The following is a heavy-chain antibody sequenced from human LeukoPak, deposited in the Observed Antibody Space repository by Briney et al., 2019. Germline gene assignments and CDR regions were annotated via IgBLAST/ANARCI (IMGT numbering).Heavy chain of an antibody. CDR1: GYTFTSYG. CDR3: ARVGGVAGAYDY. D-gene: IGHD1-26*01. Sequence: ASVKVSCKASGYTFTSYGISWVRQAPGQGLEWMGWISAYNGNTNYAQKLQGRVTITADESTSTAYMELSSLRSEDTAVYYCARVGGVAGAYDYWGQGTLVTFSS. V-gene: IGHV1-18*01. J-gene: IGHJ4*02. CDR2: ISAYNGNT.